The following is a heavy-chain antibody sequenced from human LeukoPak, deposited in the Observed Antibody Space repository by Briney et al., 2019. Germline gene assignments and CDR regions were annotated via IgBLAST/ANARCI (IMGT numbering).Heavy chain of an antibody. D-gene: IGHD4-17*01. CDR3: AGGKATVKDY. Sequence: PGGSLKLSCATSGFTFSSYWMHWVRPAPGKGLVWVSRINSDGSSTSYADSVKGRFTISRDNAKNTLYLQMNRLRAEDTAVYYCAGGKATVKDYWGQGPLVSVSS. CDR2: INSDGSST. J-gene: IGHJ4*02. V-gene: IGHV3-74*01. CDR1: GFTFSSYW.